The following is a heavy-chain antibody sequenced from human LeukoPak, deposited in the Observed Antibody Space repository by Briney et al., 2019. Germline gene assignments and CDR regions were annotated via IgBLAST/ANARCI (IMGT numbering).Heavy chain of an antibody. J-gene: IGHJ4*02. V-gene: IGHV4-4*09. CDR2: FHHGGSP. CDR1: GGSISTYY. D-gene: IGHD4-17*01. CDR3: ARGLNTDKIDY. Sequence: SETLSLTCTVSGGSISTYYWSWIRQPPGKGLEWIGRFHHGGSPSYNPSLQSRVTISADTSKNQFSLNLRSVTDADTAVYYCARGLNTDKIDYWGQGTLVTVSS.